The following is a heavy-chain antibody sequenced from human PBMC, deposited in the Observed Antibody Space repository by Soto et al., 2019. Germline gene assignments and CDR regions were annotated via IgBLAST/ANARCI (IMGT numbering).Heavy chain of an antibody. J-gene: IGHJ6*02. CDR2: ISAYNGNT. CDR1: GYTFTSYV. V-gene: IGHV1-18*01. D-gene: IGHD3-3*01. Sequence: ASVKVSCKASGYTFTSYVISWVLQAPGQGLEWMGWISAYNGNTNYAQKLQGRVTMTTDTSTSTAYMELRSLRSDDTAVYYCARDGEGLHSYYYYYGMDVWGQGTTVTV. CDR3: ARDGEGLHSYYYYYGMDV.